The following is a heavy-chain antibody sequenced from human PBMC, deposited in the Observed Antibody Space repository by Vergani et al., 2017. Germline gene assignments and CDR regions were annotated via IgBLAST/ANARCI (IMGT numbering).Heavy chain of an antibody. J-gene: IGHJ6*03. CDR2: INPNSGGT. V-gene: IGHV1-2*02. D-gene: IGHD4-23*01. CDR3: ARADGGNQRMDYYYYMDV. Sequence: QVQLVQSGAEVKKPGASVKVSCKASGYTFTGYYMHWVRQAPGQGLEWMGWINPNSGGTNYAQKFQGRVTMTRDTSISTAYMELSRLRSDDTAVYYCARADGGNQRMDYYYYMDVWGKGTTVTVSS. CDR1: GYTFTGYY.